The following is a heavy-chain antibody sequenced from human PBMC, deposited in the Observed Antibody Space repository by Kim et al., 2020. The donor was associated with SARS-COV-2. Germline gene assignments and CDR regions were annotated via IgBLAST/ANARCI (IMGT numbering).Heavy chain of an antibody. V-gene: IGHV1-8*01. D-gene: IGHD2-21*02. J-gene: IGHJ2*01. Sequence: GYAQKFQGRVTMTRNTSISTAYMELSSLRSEDTAVYYCARGRTARYFDLWGRGTLVTVSS. CDR3: ARGRTARYFDL.